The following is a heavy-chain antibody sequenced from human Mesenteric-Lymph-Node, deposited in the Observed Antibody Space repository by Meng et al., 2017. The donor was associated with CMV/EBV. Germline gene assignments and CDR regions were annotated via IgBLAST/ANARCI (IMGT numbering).Heavy chain of an antibody. J-gene: IGHJ6*02. D-gene: IGHD5-24*01. CDR3: ARVPSTRKIIRDGVRGYSHSAMDV. CDR1: GFTFSNYA. Sequence: GESLKISCVASGFTFSNYAMSWVRQAPGKGLEWVANIKLDGSDRYYVDSVKGRFTISRDNGENSLYLQMNSLRVEDTALYYCARVPSTRKIIRDGVRGYSHSAMDVWGQGTTVTVSS. CDR2: IKLDGSDR. V-gene: IGHV3-7*01.